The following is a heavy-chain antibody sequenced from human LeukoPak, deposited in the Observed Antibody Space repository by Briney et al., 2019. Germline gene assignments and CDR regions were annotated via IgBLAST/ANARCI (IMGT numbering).Heavy chain of an antibody. CDR3: ARDERYDSSGYPFDY. D-gene: IGHD3-22*01. CDR2: INPNSGGT. V-gene: IGHV1-2*02. J-gene: IGHJ4*02. Sequence: ASVKVSCKASGYTFTGYFMHWVRQAPGQGLEWMGWINPNSGGTNYAQKFQGRVTMTRDTSIGTAYIELSRLRSDDTAVYYCARDERYDSSGYPFDYWGQGTLVTVSS. CDR1: GYTFTGYF.